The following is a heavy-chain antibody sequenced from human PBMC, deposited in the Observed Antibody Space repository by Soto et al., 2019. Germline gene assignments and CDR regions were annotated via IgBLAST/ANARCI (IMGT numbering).Heavy chain of an antibody. Sequence: EVQLVASGGGLVKPGGSLTLSCAASGFTFTSYSMNWVRQAPGKGLEWVSAISGQSVYIYYGDSVKGRFTISRDNAKNSLYLQMNSLRGEDTAVYYCARADARYLSSLGVCHIDFWGQGTLVTVSS. V-gene: IGHV3-21*01. CDR3: ARADARYLSSLGVCHIDF. CDR1: GFTFTSYS. D-gene: IGHD2-8*01. J-gene: IGHJ4*02. CDR2: ISGQSVYI.